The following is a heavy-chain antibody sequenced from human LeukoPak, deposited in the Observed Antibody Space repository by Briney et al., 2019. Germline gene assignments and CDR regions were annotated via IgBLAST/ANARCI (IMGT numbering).Heavy chain of an antibody. Sequence: GGSLRLSCAASGFTFSSYSMNWVRQAPGKGLEWVSSISSSSSYIYYADSVKGRFTNSRDNAKNSLYLQMNSLRAEDTAVYYCARSGNPGNDLFDPWGQGTLVTVSS. CDR1: GFTFSSYS. CDR3: ARSGNPGNDLFDP. D-gene: IGHD1-26*01. CDR2: ISSSSSYI. V-gene: IGHV3-21*01. J-gene: IGHJ5*02.